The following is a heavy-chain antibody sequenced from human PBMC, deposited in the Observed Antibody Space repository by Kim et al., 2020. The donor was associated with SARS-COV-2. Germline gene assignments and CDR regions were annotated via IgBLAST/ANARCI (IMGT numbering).Heavy chain of an antibody. Sequence: GGSLRLSCAASGLTFSRSAMSWVRQAPGKGLEWVSGISDSGDTTYYPDSVKGRFTISRDNSKNTLFLQVNSLRAEDTAVYYCASFSGTSGFDYWGQGTLVTVSS. CDR1: GLTFSRSA. CDR3: ASFSGTSGFDY. J-gene: IGHJ4*02. D-gene: IGHD1-7*01. V-gene: IGHV3-23*01. CDR2: ISDSGDTT.